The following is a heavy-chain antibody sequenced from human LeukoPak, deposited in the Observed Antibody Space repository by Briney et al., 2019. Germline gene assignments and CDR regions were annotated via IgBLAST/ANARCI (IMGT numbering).Heavy chain of an antibody. CDR2: INSDGSST. CDR1: GFTFRSYW. CDR3: AREGINWGFDS. J-gene: IGHJ4*02. D-gene: IGHD7-27*01. V-gene: IGHV3-74*01. Sequence: GGSLRLSCAPYGFTFRSYWVHWVRHAPGKGLVWVSRINSDGSSTSYADSVKGRFTMSRVNAKNTLYLQMESLRAEDTAVYYCAREGINWGFDSWGQGTLVTVSS.